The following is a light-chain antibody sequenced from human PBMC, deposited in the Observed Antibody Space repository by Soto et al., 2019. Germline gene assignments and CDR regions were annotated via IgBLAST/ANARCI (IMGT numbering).Light chain of an antibody. CDR3: QVWDSSSDLTV. CDR1: NIGSKS. Sequence: SYELTHPPSVSVAPGQTARITCGGNNIGSKSVHWYQQKQGQAPVLVVYDDSDRPSGIPELFSGSNSGNTATLTISRVEAGDEADYYCQVWDSSSDLTVFGGGTKLTVL. J-gene: IGLJ2*01. V-gene: IGLV3-21*02. CDR2: DDS.